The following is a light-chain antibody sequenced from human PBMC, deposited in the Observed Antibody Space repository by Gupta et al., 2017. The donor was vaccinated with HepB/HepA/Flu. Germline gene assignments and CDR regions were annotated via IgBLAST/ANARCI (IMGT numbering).Light chain of an antibody. CDR1: QSISSY. Sequence: DIQMTQSPSSLSASVGDRVTITCRASQSISSYLNWYQQKPGKAPKLLIYAASSLQSGVPSRFSGSGYGTDFTLTISSRQPEDFATYYCQQSDSTPPLTFGQGTRLEIK. CDR2: AAS. V-gene: IGKV1-39*01. CDR3: QQSDSTPPLT. J-gene: IGKJ5*01.